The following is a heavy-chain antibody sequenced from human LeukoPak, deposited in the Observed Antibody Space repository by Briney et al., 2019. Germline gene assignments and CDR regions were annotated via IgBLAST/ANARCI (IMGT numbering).Heavy chain of an antibody. D-gene: IGHD5-12*01. CDR3: ARGSDSGYDFDY. Sequence: ASVKVSCKASGYTFTGYYMHWVRQAPGQGLEWMGWINPNSGGTNYAQKFQGWDTMTRDTSISTAYMELSRLRSDDTAVYYCARGSDSGYDFDYWGQGTLVTVSS. CDR2: INPNSGGT. V-gene: IGHV1-2*04. J-gene: IGHJ4*02. CDR1: GYTFTGYY.